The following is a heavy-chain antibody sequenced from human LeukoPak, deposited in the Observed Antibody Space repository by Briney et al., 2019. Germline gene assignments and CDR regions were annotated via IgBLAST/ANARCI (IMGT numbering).Heavy chain of an antibody. D-gene: IGHD1-26*01. CDR3: ARVPVSGSYYAFDY. J-gene: IGHJ4*02. V-gene: IGHV4-59*01. Sequence: SETLSLTCTVSGDSISSYYWSWIRQPPGKGLEWIGYIYYSGSTNYNPSLKSRVTISVDTSKNQFSLKLSSVTAADTAVYYCARVPVSGSYYAFDYWGQGTLVTVSS. CDR1: GDSISSYY. CDR2: IYYSGST.